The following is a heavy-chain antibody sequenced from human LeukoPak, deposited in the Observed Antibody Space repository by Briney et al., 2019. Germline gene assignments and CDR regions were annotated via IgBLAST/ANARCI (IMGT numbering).Heavy chain of an antibody. CDR1: GGSISAYY. CDR2: IYSSGGT. CDR3: ARDGRVVRGVHHWFDP. Sequence: PSETLSLTCTVSGGSISAYYWSWIRQPAGKGLEWIGRIYSSGGTYHNPSLKSRVTISVDQSKNQLSLKLTSVTAADTAVYYCARDGRVVRGVHHWFDPWGQGTLVTVSS. V-gene: IGHV4-4*07. D-gene: IGHD3-10*01. J-gene: IGHJ5*02.